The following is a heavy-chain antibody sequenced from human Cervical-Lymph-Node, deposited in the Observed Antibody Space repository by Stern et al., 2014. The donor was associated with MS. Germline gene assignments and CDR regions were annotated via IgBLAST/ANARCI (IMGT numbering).Heavy chain of an antibody. CDR3: ARSRLRYDDWPPGAFDI. CDR2: ITAYNGNT. Sequence: VQLVESGAEVKKPGASVKVSFKASGYTFNIYGFSWVRQAPGQGLEWMGWITAYNGNTTYTQNLQGRVTVTADTATSTVYMELRRLRSDDTAVYYCARSRLRYDDWPPGAFDIWGQGTLLTVSS. V-gene: IGHV1-18*01. CDR1: GYTFNIYG. D-gene: IGHD3-9*01. J-gene: IGHJ3*02.